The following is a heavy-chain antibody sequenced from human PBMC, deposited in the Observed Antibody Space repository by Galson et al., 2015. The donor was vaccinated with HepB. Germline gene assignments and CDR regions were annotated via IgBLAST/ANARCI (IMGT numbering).Heavy chain of an antibody. D-gene: IGHD1-26*01. J-gene: IGHJ6*02. CDR1: GFTFSSYA. CDR3: ERSREGYYYYGMDA. CDR2: ISGSGGST. V-gene: IGHV3-23*01. Sequence: SLRLSCAASGFTFSSYAMSWVRQAPGKGPEWVSAISGSGGSTYYADSVKGRFTISRDNSKNTLYLQMNSLRAEDTAVYYCERSREGYYYYGMDAWGQGTTVTVSS.